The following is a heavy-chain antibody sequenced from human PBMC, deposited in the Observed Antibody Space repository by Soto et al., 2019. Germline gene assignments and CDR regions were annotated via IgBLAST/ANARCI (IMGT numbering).Heavy chain of an antibody. CDR1: GFTFSGSA. CDR3: TRLYCGGDCDFDS. J-gene: IGHJ4*02. Sequence: GGSLRLSCAASGFTFSGSAVHWVRQASGKGLEWVGRIRDKANSYATAYTASVKGRFTISRDDSKNTAYLQMNSLKTEDTAVYYCTRLYCGGDCDFDSWGQGTLVTVSS. V-gene: IGHV3-73*01. CDR2: IRDKANSYAT. D-gene: IGHD2-21*02.